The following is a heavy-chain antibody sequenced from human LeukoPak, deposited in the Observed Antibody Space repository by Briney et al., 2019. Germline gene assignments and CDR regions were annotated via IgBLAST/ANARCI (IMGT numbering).Heavy chain of an antibody. J-gene: IGHJ4*02. CDR3: ARGHYQLEV. Sequence: GGSLRLSCAASGFTFSYFYRSWIRQAPGKGLEWVSYIHRSGSPIYYADSVQGRFTISRDNARNSLYLQMNSLRGEDTAVYYCARGHYQLEVWGQGTLVTVSS. CDR1: GFTFSYFY. CDR2: IHRSGSPI. D-gene: IGHD2-2*01. V-gene: IGHV3-11*01.